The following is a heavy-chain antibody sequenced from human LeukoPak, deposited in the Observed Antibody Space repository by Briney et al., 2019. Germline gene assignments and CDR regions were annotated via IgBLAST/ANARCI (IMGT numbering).Heavy chain of an antibody. Sequence: GASVKVSCKASGYTFTSYYMHWVRQAPGQGLEWMGIINPSGGSTSYAQKFQGRVTMTRDTSTSTVYMELSSLRSEDTAVYYCAVADVKYSSSWYWAHNYYGMDVWGQGTTVTVSS. J-gene: IGHJ6*02. CDR1: GYTFTSYY. D-gene: IGHD6-13*01. CDR2: INPSGGST. V-gene: IGHV1-46*01. CDR3: AVADVKYSSSWYWAHNYYGMDV.